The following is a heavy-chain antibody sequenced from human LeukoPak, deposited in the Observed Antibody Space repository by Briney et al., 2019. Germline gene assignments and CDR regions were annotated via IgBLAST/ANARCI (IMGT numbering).Heavy chain of an antibody. V-gene: IGHV6-1*01. D-gene: IGHD6-19*01. CDR3: ARDAGSGWSSFDY. Sequence: SQTLSLTCAISGDSVSSNSAAWNWIRQTPSRGLEWLGRTYYRSKWYNDYAVSMKSRITINPDTSKDQFSLQLNSVTPEDTAVYYCARDAGSGWSSFDYWGQGTLVTVSS. J-gene: IGHJ4*02. CDR1: GDSVSSNSAA. CDR2: TYYRSKWYN.